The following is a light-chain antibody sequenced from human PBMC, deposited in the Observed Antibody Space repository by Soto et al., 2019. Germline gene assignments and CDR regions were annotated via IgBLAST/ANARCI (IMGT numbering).Light chain of an antibody. J-gene: IGKJ5*01. V-gene: IGKV3-15*01. CDR1: QSIGIN. CDR3: QQYSNWPSIT. Sequence: EIVITQSPATLSVSPGERATLSCRASQSIGINLAWYHQKPGQTPRLLIYGATSRATGVPARFSGSGSGTEFTLTIKSLQSEDFAVYYCQQYSNWPSITFGQGTRLEIK. CDR2: GAT.